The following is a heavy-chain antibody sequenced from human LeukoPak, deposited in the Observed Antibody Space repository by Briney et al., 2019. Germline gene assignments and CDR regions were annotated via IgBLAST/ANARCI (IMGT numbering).Heavy chain of an antibody. V-gene: IGHV1-69*13. J-gene: IGHJ3*01. CDR1: GYIFTSYD. CDR2: IIPIYPTT. Sequence: ASVKVSCKASGYIFTSYDINWVRQAPGQRQEWMGGIIPIYPTTDYAQRFQGRVTISADESKGTVSLELSNLRSEDTAVYYCARASFPFLEWTTSIPFDVWGQGTVVIVSS. D-gene: IGHD3-3*01. CDR3: ARASFPFLEWTTSIPFDV.